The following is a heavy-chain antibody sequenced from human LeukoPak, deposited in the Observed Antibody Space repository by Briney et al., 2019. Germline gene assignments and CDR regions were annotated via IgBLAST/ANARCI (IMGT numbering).Heavy chain of an antibody. D-gene: IGHD5-24*01. Sequence: PSETLSLTCTVSGGSISTYYWSWIRQPPGKGLEWIGHIYYSGSTNYNPSLKSRVTISVDTSKTQFSLKLSSVPAADTAVYYCARGVEMATILVGLWGQGTLVTVSS. CDR3: ARGVEMATILVGL. CDR1: GGSISTYY. V-gene: IGHV4-59*01. CDR2: IYYSGST. J-gene: IGHJ4*02.